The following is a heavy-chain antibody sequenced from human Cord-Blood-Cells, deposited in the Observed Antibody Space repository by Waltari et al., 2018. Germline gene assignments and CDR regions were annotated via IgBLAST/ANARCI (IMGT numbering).Heavy chain of an antibody. Sequence: QVQLPESGPGLVKPSETLSLTCTVSGGSISSHYWSWIRQPPGKGLEWIGYIYYSGSTNYNPSLKSRVTISVDTSKNQFSLKLSSVTAADTAVYYCARARWELLGYYFDYWGQGTLVTVSS. CDR2: IYYSGST. CDR1: GGSISSHY. CDR3: ARARWELLGYYFDY. V-gene: IGHV4-59*11. D-gene: IGHD1-26*01. J-gene: IGHJ4*02.